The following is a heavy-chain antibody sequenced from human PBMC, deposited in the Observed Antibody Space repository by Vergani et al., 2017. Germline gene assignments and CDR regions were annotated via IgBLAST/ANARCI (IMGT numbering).Heavy chain of an antibody. D-gene: IGHD5-18*01. V-gene: IGHV1-46*03. CDR1: AYTFTSYY. CDR2: INPSGGST. J-gene: IGHJ4*02. Sequence: QVQLVQSGAEVKKPGASVKVSCKASAYTFTSYYMHWVRQAPGQGLEWMGIINPSGGSTSYAQKFKGRVTMTRDTSTSTVYMELSSLRSEDTAVYYCASPGYSYGYSPLGYWGQGTLVNVSS. CDR3: ASPGYSYGYSPLGY.